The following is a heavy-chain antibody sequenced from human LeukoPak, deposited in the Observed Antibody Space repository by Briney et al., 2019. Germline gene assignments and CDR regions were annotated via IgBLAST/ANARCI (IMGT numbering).Heavy chain of an antibody. J-gene: IGHJ4*02. Sequence: KPSETLSLTCAVYGVFFSGYYWSWIRQPPGKGLEWIGEINHSESTKYNPPLKSRVTISVDTSKNQFSLKLSSVTAADTAVYYCARSSGGYWGQGTLVTVSS. CDR2: INHSEST. V-gene: IGHV4-34*01. CDR1: GVFFSGYY. CDR3: ARSSGGY. D-gene: IGHD6-25*01.